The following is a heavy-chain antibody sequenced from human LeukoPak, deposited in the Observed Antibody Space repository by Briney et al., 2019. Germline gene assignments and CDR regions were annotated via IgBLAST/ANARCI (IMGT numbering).Heavy chain of an antibody. CDR2: IKTDGSQI. V-gene: IGHV3-7*03. CDR1: GFTFSSYW. Sequence: PGGSLRLSCVASGFTFSSYWMTWVRQAPGKGLEWVANIKTDGSQIYYVDSVKGRFTISRDNSKNSLYLQMNSLRTADTALYYCAALWRGEYGYNLDSWGQGTLSPSPQ. CDR3: AALWRGEYGYNLDS. D-gene: IGHD5-24*01. J-gene: IGHJ4*02.